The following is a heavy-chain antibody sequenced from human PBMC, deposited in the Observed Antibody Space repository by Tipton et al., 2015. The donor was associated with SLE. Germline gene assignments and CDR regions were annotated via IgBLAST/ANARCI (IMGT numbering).Heavy chain of an antibody. CDR2: IRYDGSNK. CDR1: GFTFSSYG. D-gene: IGHD1-26*01. CDR3: ARAIVGATTGDFYMDV. Sequence: SLRLSCAASGFTFSSYGMHWVRQAPGKGLEWVAFIRYDGSNKYYADSVKGRFTISRDNSNNTLYLQMNSLRAEDAAVYYCARAIVGATTGDFYMDVWGKGTTVTVSS. V-gene: IGHV3-30*02. J-gene: IGHJ6*03.